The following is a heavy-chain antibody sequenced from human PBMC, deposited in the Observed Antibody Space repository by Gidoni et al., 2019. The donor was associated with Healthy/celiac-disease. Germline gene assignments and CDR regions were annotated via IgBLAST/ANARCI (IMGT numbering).Heavy chain of an antibody. Sequence: QVQLVESGGGVVQPGRSLRLSCAASGFTFSSYGMLWVRQAPGKGLEWVAVIWYDGSNKYYADSVKGRFTISRDNSKNTLYLQMNSLRAEDTAVYYCARESSSSWHYFDYWGQGTLVTVSS. V-gene: IGHV3-33*08. D-gene: IGHD6-13*01. CDR2: IWYDGSNK. CDR1: GFTFSSYG. CDR3: ARESSSSWHYFDY. J-gene: IGHJ4*02.